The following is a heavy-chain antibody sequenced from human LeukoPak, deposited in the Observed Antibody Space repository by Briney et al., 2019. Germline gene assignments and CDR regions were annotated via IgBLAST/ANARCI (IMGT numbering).Heavy chain of an antibody. CDR2: IYYSGST. D-gene: IGHD3-10*01. Sequence: PSETLSLTCTVSGGSMSSYYWSWIRQPPGKGLEWIGYIYYSGSTNYHPSLKSRVTISVDTSKNQFSLKLSSVTAADTAVYYCARHYYGSGSYYSNFDYWGQGTLVTASS. CDR1: GGSMSSYY. V-gene: IGHV4-59*08. CDR3: ARHYYGSGSYYSNFDY. J-gene: IGHJ4*02.